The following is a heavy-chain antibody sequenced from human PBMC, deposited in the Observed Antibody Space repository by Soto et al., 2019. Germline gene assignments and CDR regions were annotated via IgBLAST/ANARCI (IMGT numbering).Heavy chain of an antibody. J-gene: IGHJ6*02. Sequence: QGQLVQSGPEVKKPGASVKVSCKASGYTFSRYGISWVRQAPGQWLEWMGWISGYNGDTKYAQKVQGRVTMTIDTATYTAYMELRSLTSDDSAIYYCAKNGQPPYYYYGMYVWGQGNTVTVSS. CDR1: GYTFSRYG. CDR2: ISGYNGDT. D-gene: IGHD2-8*01. V-gene: IGHV1-18*01. CDR3: AKNGQPPYYYYGMYV.